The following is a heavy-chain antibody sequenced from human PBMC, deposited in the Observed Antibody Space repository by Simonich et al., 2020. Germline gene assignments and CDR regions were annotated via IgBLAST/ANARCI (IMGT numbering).Heavy chain of an antibody. J-gene: IGHJ3*02. CDR1: GYTFTGYY. D-gene: IGHD6-6*01. V-gene: IGHV1-2*02. CDR3: ARARLYSSSHAFDI. Sequence: QVQLVQSGAEVKKPGASVKVSCKASGYTFTGYYMHWVRQAPGQGLGWMVCINPTRGSTNIDQKFQGRVTMTRETSISTAYMELSRLRSDDTAVYYCARARLYSSSHAFDIWGQGTMVTVSS. CDR2: INPTRGST.